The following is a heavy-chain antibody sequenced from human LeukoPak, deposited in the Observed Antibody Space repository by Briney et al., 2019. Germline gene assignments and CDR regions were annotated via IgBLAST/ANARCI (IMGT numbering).Heavy chain of an antibody. CDR1: GGSISSGGYS. J-gene: IGHJ3*02. CDR3: ARTRYYDFWSGYPDAFDI. D-gene: IGHD3-3*01. CDR2: IYYSGST. Sequence: SETLSLTCTVSGGSISSGGYSWSWIRQHPGKGLEWIGYIYYSGSTYYNPSLKSRVTISVDTSKNQFSLKLSSVTAADTAVYYCARTRYYDFWSGYPDAFDIWGQGTMVTVSS. V-gene: IGHV4-31*03.